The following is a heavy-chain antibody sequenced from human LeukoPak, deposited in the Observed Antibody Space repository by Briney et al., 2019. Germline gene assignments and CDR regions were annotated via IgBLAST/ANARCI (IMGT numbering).Heavy chain of an antibody. D-gene: IGHD2/OR15-2a*01. Sequence: PSETLSLTCTESGGSISSDDYYWNWIRQTAGRGLEWIGRIYTTGNTMYNPSLESRVSMSIDTSKNQVSLKVKSVAAADTAVYYCARGGTLFTFFDSWGQGTLVTVSS. CDR2: IYTTGNT. J-gene: IGHJ4*02. CDR1: GGSISSDDYY. CDR3: ARGGTLFTFFDS. V-gene: IGHV4-61*02.